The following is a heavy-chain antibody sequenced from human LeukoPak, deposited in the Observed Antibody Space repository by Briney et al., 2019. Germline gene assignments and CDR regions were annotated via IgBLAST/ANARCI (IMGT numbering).Heavy chain of an antibody. CDR3: ATNQIMIREYYFDY. Sequence: PGMSLRLSCAASGFTFSTYGMHWVRQAPGKGLEWVAVIWYDGTNKYYADSVKGRFTISRDNSKNTLYLQMNSLRAEDRAVYYCATNQIMIREYYFDYWGQGTMVTVSS. V-gene: IGHV3-33*01. CDR1: GFTFSTYG. J-gene: IGHJ4*02. CDR2: IWYDGTNK. D-gene: IGHD3-16*01.